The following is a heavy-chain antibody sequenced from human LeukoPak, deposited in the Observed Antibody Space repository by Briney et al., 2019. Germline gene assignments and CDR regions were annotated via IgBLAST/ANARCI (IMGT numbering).Heavy chain of an antibody. J-gene: IGHJ3*02. CDR2: IYYSGST. Sequence: SETLSLTCTVSGGSISSYYWSWIRQPPGKGLEWIGYIYYSGSTNYNPSLKSRVTISVDTSKNQFSLKLSSVTAADTAVYYCARDDLDSSGSYGAFDIWGQGTMVTVSS. CDR3: ARDDLDSSGSYGAFDI. D-gene: IGHD3-22*01. V-gene: IGHV4-59*12. CDR1: GGSISSYY.